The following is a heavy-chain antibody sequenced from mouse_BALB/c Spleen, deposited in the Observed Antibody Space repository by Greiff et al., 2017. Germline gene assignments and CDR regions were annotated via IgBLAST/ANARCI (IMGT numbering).Heavy chain of an antibody. CDR3: ASDDGNYGY. CDR2: ISSGSSTI. CDR1: GFTFSSFG. D-gene: IGHD2-1*01. Sequence: EVQGVESGGGLVQPGGSRKLSCAASGFTFSSFGMHWVRQAPEKGLEWVAYISSGSSTIYYADTVKGRFTISRDNPKNTLFLQMTSLRSEDTAMYYCASDDGNYGYWGQGTTLTVSS. V-gene: IGHV5-17*02. J-gene: IGHJ2*01.